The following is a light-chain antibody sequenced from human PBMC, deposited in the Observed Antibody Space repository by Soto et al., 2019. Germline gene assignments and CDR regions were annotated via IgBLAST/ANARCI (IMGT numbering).Light chain of an antibody. CDR3: QQYGDSPLS. CDR1: QSVSGSY. CDR2: AAS. J-gene: IGKJ3*01. Sequence: EIVLTQSPGTLSLSPGERATLSCRASQSVSGSYLAWYQQKPGQAPRLLIYAASDRATGIPDRFSGSGSGTDFTLTISRLEPEDFAVYYCQQYGDSPLSFGPGTKVDIE. V-gene: IGKV3-20*01.